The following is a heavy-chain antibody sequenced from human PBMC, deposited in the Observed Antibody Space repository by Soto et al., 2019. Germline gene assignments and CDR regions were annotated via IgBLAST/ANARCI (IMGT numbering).Heavy chain of an antibody. CDR3: SRESYTSGWTEYSHGMDV. D-gene: IGHD6-19*01. CDR1: GFTFSDYS. CDR2: IGNSASAK. Sequence: GGSLRLSCAASGFTFSDYSLTWIRQAPGKGLEWISYIGNSASAKYYADSVRGRFTIPRDNAKSSLFLQMNSLRVEDTAVYYCSRESYTSGWTEYSHGMDVWGQGTTVTVSS. V-gene: IGHV3-11*01. J-gene: IGHJ6*02.